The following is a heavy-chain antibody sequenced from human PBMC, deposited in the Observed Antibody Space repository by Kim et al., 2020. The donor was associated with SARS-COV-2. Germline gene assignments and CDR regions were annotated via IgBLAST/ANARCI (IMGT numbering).Heavy chain of an antibody. CDR1: GFTFSIYA. Sequence: GGSLRLSCVGSGFTFSIYAMNWVRQAPGKGLEWVSGIYGNGEGSFYADSVKGRFAISRDNAKNTLYLQMNSLRADDTAVYYCAKDVIPDGHWEVDYWGQGVLVTVSS. J-gene: IGHJ4*02. V-gene: IGHV3-23*01. D-gene: IGHD1-26*01. CDR2: IYGNGEGS. CDR3: AKDVIPDGHWEVDY.